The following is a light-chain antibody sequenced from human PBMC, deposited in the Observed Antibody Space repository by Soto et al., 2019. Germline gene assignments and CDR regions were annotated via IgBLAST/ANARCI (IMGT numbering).Light chain of an antibody. J-gene: IGKJ1*01. CDR1: QSVSTN. Sequence: EVVMTQSPATVSVSPGERATLSCRASQSVSTNLAWYQQKPGQAPRLLIYGASGRATAIPARFSGSGSGTEFTLTISSLQSEDCAIYNCQQYDKWPETFGQGTKVDIK. CDR3: QQYDKWPET. V-gene: IGKV3D-15*01. CDR2: GAS.